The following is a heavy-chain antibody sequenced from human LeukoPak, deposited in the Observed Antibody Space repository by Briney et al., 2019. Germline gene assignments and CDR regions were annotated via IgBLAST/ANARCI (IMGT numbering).Heavy chain of an antibody. CDR1: GFTFSSYW. CDR3: ARDTYDSSVGDAFDI. CDR2: IKQDGSEK. V-gene: IGHV3-7*01. D-gene: IGHD3-22*01. J-gene: IGHJ3*02. Sequence: PGRSLRLSCAASGFTFSSYWMSWVRQAPGKGLEWVANIKQDGSEKYYVDSVKGRFTISRDNAKNSLYLQMNSLRAEDTAVYYCARDTYDSSVGDAFDIWGQGTMVTVSS.